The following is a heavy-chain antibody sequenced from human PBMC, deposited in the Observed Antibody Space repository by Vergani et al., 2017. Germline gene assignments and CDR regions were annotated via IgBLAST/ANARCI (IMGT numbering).Heavy chain of an antibody. D-gene: IGHD5-12*01. V-gene: IGHV1-2*04. J-gene: IGHJ1*01. CDR3: ARAESQRFGYSGYDTIPPAEYFQH. Sequence: QVQLVQSGAEVKKPGASVKVSCKASGYTFTGYYMHWVRQAPGQGLEWMGWINPNSGGTNYAQKFQGWVTMTRDTSISTAYMELSRLRSDDTAVYYCARAESQRFGYSGYDTIPPAEYFQHWGQGTLVTVSS. CDR1: GYTFTGYY. CDR2: INPNSGGT.